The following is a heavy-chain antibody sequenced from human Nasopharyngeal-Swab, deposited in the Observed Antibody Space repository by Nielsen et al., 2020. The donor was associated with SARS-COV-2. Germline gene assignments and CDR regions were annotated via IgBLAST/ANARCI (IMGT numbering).Heavy chain of an antibody. V-gene: IGHV3-11*01. CDR3: AKGPPNYYDSSGYYLDY. CDR2: ISSSGSTK. Sequence: GESLKISCAASGFTFSDYYMSWIRQAPGKGLEWVSYISSSGSTKYYADSVKGRFTISRDNAKNSLYLQMNSLRPEDTALYYCAKGPPNYYDSSGYYLDYWGQGTLVTVSS. D-gene: IGHD3-22*01. CDR1: GFTFSDYY. J-gene: IGHJ4*02.